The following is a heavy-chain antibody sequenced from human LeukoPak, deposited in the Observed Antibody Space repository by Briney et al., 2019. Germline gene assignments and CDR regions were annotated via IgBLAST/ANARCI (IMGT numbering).Heavy chain of an antibody. D-gene: IGHD2-2*01. CDR1: GFTFDDYG. J-gene: IGHJ5*02. CDR2: INWNGGST. CDR3: ARESGSAIPNWFDP. V-gene: IGHV3-20*04. Sequence: PGGSLRLSCAASGFTFDDYGMSWVRQAPGKGLEWVSGINWNGGSTGYADSVKGRFTISRDNAKNSLYLQMNSLRAEDTAVYYCARESGSAIPNWFDPWGQGTLVTVSS.